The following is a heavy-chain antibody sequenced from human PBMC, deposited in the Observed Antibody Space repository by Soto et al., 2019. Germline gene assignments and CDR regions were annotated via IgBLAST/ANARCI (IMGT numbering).Heavy chain of an antibody. CDR1: GGSISSYY. D-gene: IGHD3-9*01. CDR2: IYYSGST. V-gene: IGHV4-59*01. J-gene: IGHJ5*02. CDR3: ARAYYDILTGYSWFDP. Sequence: PSETLSLTCTVSGGSISSYYWSWIRQPPGKGLEWIGYIYYSGSTNYNPSLKSRVTISVDTSKNQFSLKLSSVTAADTAVYYCARAYYDILTGYSWFDPWGQGTLVTVSS.